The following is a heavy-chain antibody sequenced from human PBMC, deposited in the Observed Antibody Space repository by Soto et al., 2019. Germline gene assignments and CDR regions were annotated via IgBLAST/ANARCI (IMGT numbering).Heavy chain of an antibody. CDR2: IWYDGSNK. Sequence: PGGSLRLSCAASGFTFSSYGMHWVRQAPGKGLEWVAVIWYDGSNKYYADSVKGRFTISRDNSKNTLYLQMNSLRAEDTAVYYCARDSWEVVTARYGMDVWGQGTTVTVSS. CDR3: ARDSWEVVTARYGMDV. V-gene: IGHV3-33*01. CDR1: GFTFSSYG. D-gene: IGHD2-21*02. J-gene: IGHJ6*02.